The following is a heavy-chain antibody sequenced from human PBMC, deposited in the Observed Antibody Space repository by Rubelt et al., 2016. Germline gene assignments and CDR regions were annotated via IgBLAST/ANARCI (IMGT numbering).Heavy chain of an antibody. J-gene: IGHJ4*02. CDR3: ARRAGARPFDY. V-gene: IGHV4-34*01. Sequence: QVQLQQWGAGLLKPSETLSLTCAVYGGSFSGYYWSWIRQPPGKGLEWIGEINYSGSTNYNPSLKSGVTISVDTYKNQFYLKRRFVTAADTAVYYCARRAGARPFDYWGQGTLVTVSS. CDR1: GGSFSGYY. D-gene: IGHD3-10*01. CDR2: INYSGST.